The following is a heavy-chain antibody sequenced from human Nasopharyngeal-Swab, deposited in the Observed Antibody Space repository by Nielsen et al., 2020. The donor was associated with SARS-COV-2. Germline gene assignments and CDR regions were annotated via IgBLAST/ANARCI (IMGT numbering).Heavy chain of an antibody. J-gene: IGHJ6*03. D-gene: IGHD2-2*02. Sequence: WIRQPPGKGLVWVSRINSDGSSTSYADSVKGRFTISRDNAKNTLYLQMNSLRAEDTAVYYCARDQLVAPAGILLPYYYYYMDVWGKGTTVTVSS. CDR3: ARDQLVAPAGILLPYYYYYMDV. CDR2: INSDGSST. V-gene: IGHV3-74*01.